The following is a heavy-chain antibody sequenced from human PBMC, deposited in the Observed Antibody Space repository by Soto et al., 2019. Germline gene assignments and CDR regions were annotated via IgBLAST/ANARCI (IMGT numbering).Heavy chain of an antibody. CDR1: GFTFSSYA. CDR3: ARSVFP. J-gene: IGHJ5*02. CDR2: ISYDGSNK. Sequence: LRLSCAASGFTFSSYAMHWVRQAPGKGLEWVAVISYDGSNKYYADSVKGRFTISRDNSKNTLYLQMNSLRAEDTAVYYCARSVFPWGQGTLVTVSS. V-gene: IGHV3-30-3*01.